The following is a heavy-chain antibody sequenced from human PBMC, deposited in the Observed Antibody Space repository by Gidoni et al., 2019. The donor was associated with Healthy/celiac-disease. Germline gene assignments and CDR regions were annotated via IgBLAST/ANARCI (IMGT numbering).Heavy chain of an antibody. CDR3: AREGLRGFTYYYYGMDV. CDR2: ISSSGSTI. V-gene: IGHV3-48*03. CDR1: GFTFSSYE. J-gene: IGHJ6*02. Sequence: EVQLVESGGGLVQPGGSLRLSCAASGFTFSSYEMNWVRQAPGKGLEWVSYISSSGSTIYYADSVKGRFTISRDNAKNSLYLQMNSLRAEDTAVYYCAREGLRGFTYYYYGMDVWGQGTTVTVSS. D-gene: IGHD5-12*01.